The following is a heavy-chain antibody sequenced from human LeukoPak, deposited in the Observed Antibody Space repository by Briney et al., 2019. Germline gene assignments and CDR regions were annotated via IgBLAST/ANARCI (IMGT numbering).Heavy chain of an antibody. Sequence: PGGSLRLSCAASGFIFSSYAMNWVRPAPGKGLEWVSAISGSGGSTYYADSVKGRFTISGDNSKNTLYLQMTSLRAEDTAAYYCAKAHSGSYYSGINWGQGALVTVSS. CDR2: ISGSGGST. D-gene: IGHD1-26*01. J-gene: IGHJ4*02. CDR1: GFIFSSYA. V-gene: IGHV3-23*01. CDR3: AKAHSGSYYSGIN.